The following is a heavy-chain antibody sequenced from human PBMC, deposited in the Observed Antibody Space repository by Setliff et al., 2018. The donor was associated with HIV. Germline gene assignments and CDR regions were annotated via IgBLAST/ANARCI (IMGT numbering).Heavy chain of an antibody. Sequence: SETLSLTCTVSGGSISSYYWSWIRQPPGKGLEWIGYIYTSGSINYNPSLKSRVTISVDTSKNQFSLRLTSVTAADTTVYYCAGRTTTFWSFDLWGRGTLVTVSS. D-gene: IGHD4-17*01. CDR3: AGRTTTFWSFDL. J-gene: IGHJ2*01. CDR2: IYTSGSI. V-gene: IGHV4-4*09. CDR1: GGSISSYY.